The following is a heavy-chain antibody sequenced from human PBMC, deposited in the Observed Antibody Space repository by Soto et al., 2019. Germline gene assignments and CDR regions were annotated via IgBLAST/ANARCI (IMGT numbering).Heavy chain of an antibody. J-gene: IGHJ4*02. CDR3: ARHTPAISISDH. D-gene: IGHD2-15*01. V-gene: IGHV1-69*13. CDR1: GGTFSSYA. CDR2: IIPIFGTA. Sequence: SVKVSCKASGGTFSSYAISWVRQAPGQGLEWMGGIIPIFGTANYAQKFQGRVTITADESTSTAYMELSSLRSEDTAVYYCARHTPAISISDHWGQGTLVTVSS.